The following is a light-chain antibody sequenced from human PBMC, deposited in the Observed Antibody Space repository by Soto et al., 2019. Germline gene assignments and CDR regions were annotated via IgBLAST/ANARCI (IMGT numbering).Light chain of an antibody. CDR1: QDINKW. Sequence: DIQITQSPSSVSSSVGDRVTITCLASQDINKWLAWYQQKPGLAPNLVIYTASRLHGGGPSRFSGSASGTDFTLTISSLQPEDVATYYCQQGKSFPLTFGGGTKVDI. V-gene: IGKV1-12*01. J-gene: IGKJ4*01. CDR2: TAS. CDR3: QQGKSFPLT.